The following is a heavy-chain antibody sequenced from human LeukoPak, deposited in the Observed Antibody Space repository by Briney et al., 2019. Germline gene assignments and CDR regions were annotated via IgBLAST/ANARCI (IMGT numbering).Heavy chain of an antibody. D-gene: IGHD3-10*02. V-gene: IGHV3-7*04. CDR2: INQDGSEK. Sequence: GGSLRLSCTASGFTFSDYCMTWLRQAPGKGLESVANINQDGSEKSSVDSVKGRFTISRDNAKKSLYLQMNSLRAEDAAVYYCARDLSQFCSGTYDYWGQGTLVTVSS. CDR1: GFTFSDYC. J-gene: IGHJ4*02. CDR3: ARDLSQFCSGTYDY.